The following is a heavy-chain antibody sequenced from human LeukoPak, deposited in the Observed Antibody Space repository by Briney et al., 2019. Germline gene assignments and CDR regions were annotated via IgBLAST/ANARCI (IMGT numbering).Heavy chain of an antibody. Sequence: GGSLRLSCAASGFTFSSYAMHWVRQAPGKGLEYVSAISSNGGSTYYANSVKGRFTISRDNAKNSVYLQVNSLRAEDTAVYYCARGEYGSGSYHIDYWGQGTLVTVSS. CDR3: ARGEYGSGSYHIDY. CDR1: GFTFSSYA. CDR2: ISSNGGST. D-gene: IGHD3-10*01. V-gene: IGHV3-64*01. J-gene: IGHJ4*02.